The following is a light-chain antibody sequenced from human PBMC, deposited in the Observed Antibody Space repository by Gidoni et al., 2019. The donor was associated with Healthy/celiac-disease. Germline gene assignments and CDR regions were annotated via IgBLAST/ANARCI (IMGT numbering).Light chain of an antibody. V-gene: IGKV3-15*01. Sequence: EIVMTQSPATLSVSPGERATLSCRASQSAGNNLAWYHQKPGQAPRLLIYGASTRATGIPARFSGSGSGTEFTLTISSLQSEDFAVYYCQQYNNWPYTFGQGTKLEIK. J-gene: IGKJ2*01. CDR3: QQYNNWPYT. CDR1: QSAGNN. CDR2: GAS.